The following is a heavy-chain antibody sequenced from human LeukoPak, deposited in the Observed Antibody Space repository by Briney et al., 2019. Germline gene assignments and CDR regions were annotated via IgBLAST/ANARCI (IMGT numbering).Heavy chain of an antibody. CDR3: ARVNRGDAFDI. V-gene: IGHV3-30*07. Sequence: DSLKGRFTISRDNSKNTLYLQMYSLRAEDTAVYYCARVNRGDAFDIWGQGTLVTVSS. D-gene: IGHD3-16*02. J-gene: IGHJ3*02.